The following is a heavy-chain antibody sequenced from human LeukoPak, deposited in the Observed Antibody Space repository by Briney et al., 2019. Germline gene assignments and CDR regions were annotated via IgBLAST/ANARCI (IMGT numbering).Heavy chain of an antibody. D-gene: IGHD5-24*01. CDR2: INHSGST. J-gene: IGHJ4*02. Sequence: PSETLSLTCAVYGGSFSGYYWSWIRQPPGKGLEWIGEINHSGSTNYNPSLKSRVTISVDTSKNQFSLKLSSVTAADTAVYYCASGRGVEMATNKTRPFDYWGQGTLVTVSS. V-gene: IGHV4-34*01. CDR1: GGSFSGYY. CDR3: ASGRGVEMATNKTRPFDY.